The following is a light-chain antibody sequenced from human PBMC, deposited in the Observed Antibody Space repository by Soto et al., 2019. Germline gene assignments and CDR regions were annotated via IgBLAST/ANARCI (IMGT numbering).Light chain of an antibody. CDR2: GAS. CDR1: QSVTDNY. Sequence: DIVLTQSPGTLSSSPGGRATLSCRASQSVTDNYLAWYQQKPGQAPRLLIYGASSRATGIPDRFSGSGSGTDFPLTISRLEPEDFAMYYCHQYGRSPRGTFGQGTKVEIK. V-gene: IGKV3-20*01. J-gene: IGKJ1*01. CDR3: HQYGRSPRGT.